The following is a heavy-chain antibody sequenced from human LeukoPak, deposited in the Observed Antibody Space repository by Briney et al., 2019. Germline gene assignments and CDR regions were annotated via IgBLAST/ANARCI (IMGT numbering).Heavy chain of an antibody. CDR2: ISPYSGRT. CDR3: ARKFLGSRGYYFDY. Sequence: ASVKVSCKASGYTFSSSEISWVRQAPGQGLDWIGWISPYSGRTTYGHKFQGRVTLTTDRPTSTAHMELRSLRSDDTAVYYCARKFLGSRGYYFDYWGQGTLVTVSS. CDR1: GYTFSSSE. V-gene: IGHV1-18*01. D-gene: IGHD3-10*01. J-gene: IGHJ4*02.